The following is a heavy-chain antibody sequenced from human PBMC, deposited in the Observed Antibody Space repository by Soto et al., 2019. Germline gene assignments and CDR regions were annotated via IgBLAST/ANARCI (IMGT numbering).Heavy chain of an antibody. Sequence: GASVKVSCKASGGTFSSYAISWVRQAPGQGLEWMGGIIPIFGTANYAQKFQGRVTITADESTSTAYMELSSLRSEDTAVYYCARWSRDSSGYLFPFGDAFDIGGQGTMVTVSS. V-gene: IGHV1-69*13. CDR3: ARWSRDSSGYLFPFGDAFDI. J-gene: IGHJ3*02. D-gene: IGHD3-22*01. CDR2: IIPIFGTA. CDR1: GGTFSSYA.